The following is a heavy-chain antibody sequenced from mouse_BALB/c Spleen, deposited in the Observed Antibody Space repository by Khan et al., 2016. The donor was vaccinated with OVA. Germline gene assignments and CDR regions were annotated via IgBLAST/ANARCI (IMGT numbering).Heavy chain of an antibody. V-gene: IGHV5-6*01. J-gene: IGHJ3*01. D-gene: IGHD1-1*01. CDR2: VSPGGGYT. CDR1: GFTFSTYG. CDR3: ARLAYYYDGEGFAY. Sequence: EVELVESGGDLVKPGGSLKLSCAASGFTFSTYGMSWVRQTPDKRLEWVTTVSPGGGYTYYPDSVKGRFTISRDKAKNTLYLQMSSLKSEDTAMFYGARLAYYYDGEGFAYWGQGTLVTVSA.